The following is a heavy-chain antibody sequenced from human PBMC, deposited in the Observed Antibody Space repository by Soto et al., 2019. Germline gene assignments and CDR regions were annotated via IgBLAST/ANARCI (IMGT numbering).Heavy chain of an antibody. D-gene: IGHD2-15*01. CDR3: ARGPPGCSGGSCYEYYYYYYMDV. J-gene: IGHJ6*03. CDR2: MNPNSGNT. Sequence: ASVTVSCQASGYTFTSYDINWVRQATGQGLEWMGWMNPNSGNTGYAQKFQGRVTMTRNTSISTAYMELSSLRSEDTAVYYCARGPPGCSGGSCYEYYYYYYMDVWGKGTTVTVSS. CDR1: GYTFTSYD. V-gene: IGHV1-8*01.